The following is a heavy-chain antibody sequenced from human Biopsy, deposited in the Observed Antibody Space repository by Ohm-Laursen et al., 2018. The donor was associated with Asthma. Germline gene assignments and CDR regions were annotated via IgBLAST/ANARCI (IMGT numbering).Heavy chain of an antibody. V-gene: IGHV1-2*04. Sequence: ASVKVSCKTSGFPFTAYYIHWVRQAPGQGLEWMGWISLNTGDANLAQKFRGWVTMTRDTSISTAYLVLSGLKSHDTAVYYCARVPYSDAIDSWGQGTLVAVSS. D-gene: IGHD1-26*01. CDR2: ISLNTGDA. CDR1: GFPFTAYY. J-gene: IGHJ4*02. CDR3: ARVPYSDAIDS.